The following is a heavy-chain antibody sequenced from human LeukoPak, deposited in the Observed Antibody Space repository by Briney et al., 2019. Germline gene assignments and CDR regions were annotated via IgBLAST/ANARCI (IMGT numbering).Heavy chain of an antibody. CDR2: ISAYNGNT. V-gene: IGHV1-18*01. J-gene: IGHJ6*02. CDR3: ARDGAVAGIDYYYGMDV. Sequence: ASVKVSCKASGCTFTSYGISWVRQAPGQGLEWMGWISAYNGNTNYAQKLQGRVTMTTDTSTSTAYMELRSLRSDDTAVYYCARDGAVAGIDYYYGMDVWGQGTTVTVSS. CDR1: GCTFTSYG. D-gene: IGHD6-19*01.